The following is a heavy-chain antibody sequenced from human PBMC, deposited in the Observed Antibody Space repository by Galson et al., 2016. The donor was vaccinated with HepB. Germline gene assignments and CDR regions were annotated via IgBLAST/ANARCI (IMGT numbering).Heavy chain of an antibody. CDR2: INQDGSDR. CDR1: RFTISRYW. CDR3: TSEPTDSEEGY. Sequence: SLRLSCADPRFTISRYWMSWVRQAPGKGQGWVANINQDGSDRNYVDSVKGRFTISRDNARNSLYLQMSSLRAEDTAVYYCTSEPTDSEEGYWGQGTLVTVSS. V-gene: IGHV3-7*03. J-gene: IGHJ4*02.